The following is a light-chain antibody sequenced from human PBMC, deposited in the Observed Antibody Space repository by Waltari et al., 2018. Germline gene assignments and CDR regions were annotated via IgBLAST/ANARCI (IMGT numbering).Light chain of an antibody. V-gene: IGKV3-20*01. CDR3: QKYDRLPAT. CDR2: GAS. CDR1: QSVTRF. Sequence: EIVLTQSPGTLSLSPGERGTLSCSASQSVTRFLAWYQQKPGQAPRLLIYGASTRATGIPDRFSGSGSGTDFSLTISRLEPEDFAVYYCQKYDRLPATFGQGTKVEIK. J-gene: IGKJ1*01.